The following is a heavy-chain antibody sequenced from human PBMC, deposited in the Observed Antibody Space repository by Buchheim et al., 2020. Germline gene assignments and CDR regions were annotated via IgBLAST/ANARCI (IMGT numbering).Heavy chain of an antibody. V-gene: IGHV3-48*03. CDR1: GFTFSSYE. CDR3: ARADYSNYYYYGMDV. D-gene: IGHD4-11*01. Sequence: EVQLVESGGGLAQPGGSLRLSCAASGFTFSSYEMNWVRQAPGKGLEWVSYISSSGSAIYYADSVKGRFTISRDNAKNSLYLQMNSLRAEDTAVYYCARADYSNYYYYGMDVWGQGTT. CDR2: ISSSGSAI. J-gene: IGHJ6*02.